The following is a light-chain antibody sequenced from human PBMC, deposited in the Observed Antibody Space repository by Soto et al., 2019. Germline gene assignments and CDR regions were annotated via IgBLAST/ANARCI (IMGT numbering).Light chain of an antibody. CDR2: GIS. CDR3: LLYYGGAQV. J-gene: IGLJ3*02. CDR1: AGAVTSDSN. V-gene: IGLV7-43*01. Sequence: VVTQEPSLTVSPGGTVTLTCSSSAGAVTSDSNPNWFQQSPGQAPRALIYGISSKHSWTPARFSGSLLGGKAALTLSGVQPEDEADYYCLLYYGGAQVFGGGTKLTVL.